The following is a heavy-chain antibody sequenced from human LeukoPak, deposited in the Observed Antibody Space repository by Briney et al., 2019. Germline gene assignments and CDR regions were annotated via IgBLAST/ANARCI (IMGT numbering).Heavy chain of an antibody. CDR2: ISAYNGNT. V-gene: IGHV1-18*01. J-gene: IGHJ5*02. CDR3: ARDAQWYPDWFDP. D-gene: IGHD2-8*01. Sequence: ASVKVSCKASGGTFSSYAISWVRQAPGQGLEWMGWISAYNGNTNYAQKLQGRVTMTTDTSTSTAYMELRSLRSDDTAVYYCARDAQWYPDWFDPWGQGTLVTVSS. CDR1: GGTFSSYA.